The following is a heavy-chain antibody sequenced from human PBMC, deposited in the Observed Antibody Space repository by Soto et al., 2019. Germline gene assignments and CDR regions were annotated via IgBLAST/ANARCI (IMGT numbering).Heavy chain of an antibody. CDR3: VRPTAMGNYYYYGMDV. V-gene: IGHV1-46*01. J-gene: IGHJ6*02. CDR2: INPSGGST. D-gene: IGHD5-18*01. Sequence: ASVKVSCKASGGTFSSYTISWVRQAPGQGLEWMGIINPSGGSTSYAQKFQGRVTMTRDTSTSTVYMELSSLRSEDTAVYYFVRPTAMGNYYYYGMDVWGQGTTVTVSS. CDR1: GGTFSSYT.